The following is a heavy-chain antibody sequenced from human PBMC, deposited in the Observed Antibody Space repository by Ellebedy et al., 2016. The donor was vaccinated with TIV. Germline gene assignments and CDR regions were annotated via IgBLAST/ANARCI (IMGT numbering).Heavy chain of an antibody. D-gene: IGHD3-10*01. V-gene: IGHV1-46*01. CDR3: AREILYYYGSGSYPLGYYGMDV. Sequence: ASVKVSCKASGYTFTSYYMHWVRQAPGQGLEWMGIINPSSGGTSYAQKFQGRVTMARDTSTSTVYMELSSLRSEDTAVYYCAREILYYYGSGSYPLGYYGMDVWGQGTTVTVSS. CDR2: INPSSGGT. CDR1: GYTFTSYY. J-gene: IGHJ6*02.